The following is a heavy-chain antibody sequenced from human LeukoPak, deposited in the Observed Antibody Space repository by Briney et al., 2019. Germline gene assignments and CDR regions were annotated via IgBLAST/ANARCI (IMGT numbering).Heavy chain of an antibody. D-gene: IGHD4-23*01. CDR3: AREIATSGGNSRALDY. V-gene: IGHV4-59*12. CDR1: GGSLSNYY. J-gene: IGHJ4*02. CDR2: IYYTETA. Sequence: SETLSLTCTVSGGSLSNYYWSWIRQPPGKGLEWIGYIYYTETANYNPSLKSRLTISIDTSKNQFSLKLTSVTAADTAVYHCAREIATSGGNSRALDYWGQGTLVTVSS.